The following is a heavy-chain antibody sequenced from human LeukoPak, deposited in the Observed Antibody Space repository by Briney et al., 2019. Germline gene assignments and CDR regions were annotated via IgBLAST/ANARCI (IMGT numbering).Heavy chain of an antibody. Sequence: PGGSPRLSCAASGFTFSSYWMHWGRQASGKGLVGVSRINGDGSSTTYAGSVKGWFTISRDNAKNTLYLQMNSLRAEDTAVYYCARELRFGELAFDIWGQGTLVTVSS. V-gene: IGHV3-74*03. CDR2: INGDGSST. CDR3: ARELRFGELAFDI. D-gene: IGHD3-10*01. J-gene: IGHJ3*02. CDR1: GFTFSSYW.